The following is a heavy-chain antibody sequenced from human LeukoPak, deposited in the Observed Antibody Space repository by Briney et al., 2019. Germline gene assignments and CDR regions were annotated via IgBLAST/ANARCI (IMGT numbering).Heavy chain of an antibody. J-gene: IGHJ3*02. CDR2: INASNGNT. CDR3: ARAWGYYYDSSGYYPGSAFDI. D-gene: IGHD3-22*01. V-gene: IGHV1-3*01. Sequence: ASVKVSCKASGGTFSSYAISWVRQAPGQGLEWMGWINASNGNTKYSQKFQGRVTITRDTSASTAYMELSSLRSEDTAVYYCARAWGYYYDSSGYYPGSAFDIWGQGTMVTVSS. CDR1: GGTFSSYA.